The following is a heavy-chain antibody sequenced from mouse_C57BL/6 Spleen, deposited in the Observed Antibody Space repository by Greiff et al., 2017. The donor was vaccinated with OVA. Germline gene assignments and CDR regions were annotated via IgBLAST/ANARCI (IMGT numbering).Heavy chain of an antibody. CDR3: ARRVYGNYVRYFDY. CDR2: IDPYDSYT. Sequence: VQLQQPGAELVRPGTSVKLSCKASGYTFTSYWMHWVKQRPGQGLEWIGVIDPYDSYTNYNPKFKGKATLTVDTSSSTAYMPLSSLHSEYSAVYYCARRVYGNYVRYFDYWGQGTTLTVSS. V-gene: IGHV1-59*01. D-gene: IGHD2-1*01. J-gene: IGHJ2*01. CDR1: GYTFTSYW.